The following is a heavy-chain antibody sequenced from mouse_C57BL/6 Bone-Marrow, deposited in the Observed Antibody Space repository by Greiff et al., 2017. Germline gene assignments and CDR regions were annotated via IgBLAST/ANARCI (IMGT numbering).Heavy chain of an antibody. CDR3: ARDGYYFYWAMDH. Sequence: QVQLKESGAELMKPGASVKLSCKATGYTFTGYWIEWVKQRPGHGLEWIGAILPGSGSTNYNEKFKGKATFTADKSSNTAYLQLSSLTTEDSAIDFCARDGYYFYWAMDHWGQGTSVTVSS. V-gene: IGHV1-9*01. CDR2: ILPGSGST. J-gene: IGHJ4*01. CDR1: GYTFTGYW. D-gene: IGHD2-3*01.